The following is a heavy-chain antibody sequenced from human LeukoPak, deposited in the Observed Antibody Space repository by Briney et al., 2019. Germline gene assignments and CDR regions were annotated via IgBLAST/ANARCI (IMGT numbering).Heavy chain of an antibody. J-gene: IGHJ3*01. CDR1: GFTFSTYW. V-gene: IGHV3-7*03. Sequence: GGSLRLSCAASGFTFSTYWMSWARQAPGKGLEWVANMKQGGSEKSYVDSVKGRFTISRDNAKNSLYLQMNSLRAEDTAVYYCARLYGDYGFLGWGQGTMVTVSS. D-gene: IGHD4-17*01. CDR2: MKQGGSEK. CDR3: ARLYGDYGFLG.